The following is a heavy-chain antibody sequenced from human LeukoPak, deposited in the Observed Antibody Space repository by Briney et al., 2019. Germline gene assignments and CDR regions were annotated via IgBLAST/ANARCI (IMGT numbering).Heavy chain of an antibody. CDR1: GFTFSSYE. J-gene: IGHJ4*02. Sequence: GGSLRLSCAASGFTFSSYEMKWVRQAPGKWLEWVSYISSSGSTIYYADSGKGRFTISRDNAKTSVYLQMNSLSAEDTAVYYCARDYDSSGYYDPHWGQGPLVTVSS. D-gene: IGHD3-22*01. CDR3: ARDYDSSGYYDPH. V-gene: IGHV3-48*03. CDR2: ISSSGSTI.